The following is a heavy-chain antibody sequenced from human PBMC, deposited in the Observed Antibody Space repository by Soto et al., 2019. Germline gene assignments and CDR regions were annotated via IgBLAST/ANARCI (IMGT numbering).Heavy chain of an antibody. CDR1: GFTFDDYA. J-gene: IGHJ4*02. Sequence: EVQLVESGGGLVQPGRSLRLSCGASGFTFDDYAMHWVRRVPGKGLEWVSSISWNSNIIGYADSVKGRFTISGDNAKNSLYLQMNSLRPEDTALYYCAKGGPDGFCSGGRCYFDYWGQGTLVTVSS. CDR3: AKGGPDGFCSGGRCYFDY. CDR2: ISWNSNII. D-gene: IGHD2-15*01. V-gene: IGHV3-9*01.